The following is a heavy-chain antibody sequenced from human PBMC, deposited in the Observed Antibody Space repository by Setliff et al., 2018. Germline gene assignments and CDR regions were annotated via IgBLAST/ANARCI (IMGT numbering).Heavy chain of an antibody. CDR2: VYYSGTA. V-gene: IGHV4-59*01. CDR1: AGSLSTYY. J-gene: IGHJ4*02. D-gene: IGHD6-6*01. Sequence: ETLSLTCTVSAGSLSTYYWSWIRQPPGKGLEFIGYVYYSGTANYSPSLRSRLTISVDTSKNQFSLKLRSVTAADTAVYYCARGRNVAARLLDSWGQGARVTVSS. CDR3: ARGRNVAARLLDS.